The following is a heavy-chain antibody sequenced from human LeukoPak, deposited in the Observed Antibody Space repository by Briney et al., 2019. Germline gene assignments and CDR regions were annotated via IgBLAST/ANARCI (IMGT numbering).Heavy chain of an antibody. J-gene: IGHJ3*02. CDR2: IYYSGST. CDR3: ARIRGGDWTDFGAFDI. CDR1: GGSISSSSYY. V-gene: IGHV4-61*05. Sequence: PSETLSLTCTVSGGSISSSSYYWGWIRQPPGKGLEWIGYIYYSGSTNYNPSLKSRVTISVDTSKNQFSLKLSSVTAADTAVYYCARIRGGDWTDFGAFDIWGQGTMVTVSS. D-gene: IGHD2-21*02.